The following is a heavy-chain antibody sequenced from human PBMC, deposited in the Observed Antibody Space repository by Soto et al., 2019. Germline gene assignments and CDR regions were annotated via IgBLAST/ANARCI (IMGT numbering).Heavy chain of an antibody. CDR3: ARGYDILTGYYNFDY. Sequence: SETLSLTCAVSGGSISSGGYSWSWIRQPPGKGLEWIGYMYHSGSTYYNPSLKSRVTISIDRSKNQFSLKLSSVTAADTAVYYCARGYDILTGYYNFDYWGQGTLVTVSS. CDR1: GGSISSGGYS. J-gene: IGHJ4*02. CDR2: MYHSGST. V-gene: IGHV4-30-2*01. D-gene: IGHD3-9*01.